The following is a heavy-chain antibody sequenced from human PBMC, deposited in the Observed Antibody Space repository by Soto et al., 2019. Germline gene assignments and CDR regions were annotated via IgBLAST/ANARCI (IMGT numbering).Heavy chain of an antibody. D-gene: IGHD6-19*01. J-gene: IGHJ4*02. CDR2: ISGDGSNT. CDR1: RFTISNYW. CDR3: ARGSNGWSGIDY. Sequence: EVQLVESGGGLVQPGGSLGLSCIASRFTISNYWMYWLRQAPGKGLVWVSRISGDGSNTYYADSVKGRFTISRDNAKNTLYLQMSSLRAEDTAVSHCARGSNGWSGIDYWGQGILVTVS. V-gene: IGHV3-74*01.